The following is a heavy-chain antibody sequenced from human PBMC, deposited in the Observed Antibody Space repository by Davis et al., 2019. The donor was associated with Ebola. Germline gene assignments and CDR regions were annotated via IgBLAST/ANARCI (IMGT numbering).Heavy chain of an antibody. D-gene: IGHD3-3*01. J-gene: IGHJ4*02. CDR2: ISGTGGST. V-gene: IGHV3-23*01. CDR3: ARAVFHEVLDY. Sequence: GESLKISCATSGFPFSTYAMCWVRQAPGKGLEWVSSISGTGGSTFYADSVKGRFTISRDNSENTLYLQMNSLTADDTAVYYCARAVFHEVLDYWGQGTPVTVSS. CDR1: GFPFSTYA.